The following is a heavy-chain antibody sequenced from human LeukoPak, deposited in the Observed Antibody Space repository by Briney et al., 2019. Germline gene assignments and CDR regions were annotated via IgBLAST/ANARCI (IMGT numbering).Heavy chain of an antibody. CDR3: ARHLGAGGSGVDY. V-gene: IGHV3-73*01. Sequence: GGSLRPSCTASGFNFSGSAMHWVRQASGKGLEWIGRIRNKANNYATAYVASVKGRFTISRDDSKNTAYLQMNSLKIEDTAVYYCARHLGAGGSGVDYWGQGTLVTVSS. CDR1: GFNFSGSA. J-gene: IGHJ4*02. CDR2: IRNKANNYAT. D-gene: IGHD1-26*01.